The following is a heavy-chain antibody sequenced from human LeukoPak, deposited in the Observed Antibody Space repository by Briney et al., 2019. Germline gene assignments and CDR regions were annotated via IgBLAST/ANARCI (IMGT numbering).Heavy chain of an antibody. D-gene: IGHD3-22*01. CDR1: GGSISSYY. CDR2: IYYSGST. J-gene: IGHJ2*01. CDR3: ASGPAWDYYGSSGYYYWWYFDL. V-gene: IGHV4-59*01. Sequence: SETLSLTCTVSGGSISSYYWSWIRQPPGKGLEWIGYIYYSGSTNYNPSLKSRVTISVDTSKNQFSLKLSSVTAADTAVYYCASGPAWDYYGSSGYYYWWYFDLWGRGTLVTVSS.